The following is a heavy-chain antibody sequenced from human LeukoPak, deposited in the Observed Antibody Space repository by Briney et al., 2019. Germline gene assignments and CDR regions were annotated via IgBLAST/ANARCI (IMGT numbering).Heavy chain of an antibody. J-gene: IGHJ4*02. D-gene: IGHD5-18*01. Sequence: QTGGSLRRSCAASGFVFSTYAMSWVRQAPGRGLEWVSGISGSGASTYSANSVKGRFTISRDNSKNTLDLQMNSLRAEDTAIYYCVKDRYSSAYYFENWGQGTLVTVSS. CDR2: ISGSGAST. CDR1: GFVFSTYA. V-gene: IGHV3-23*01. CDR3: VKDRYSSAYYFEN.